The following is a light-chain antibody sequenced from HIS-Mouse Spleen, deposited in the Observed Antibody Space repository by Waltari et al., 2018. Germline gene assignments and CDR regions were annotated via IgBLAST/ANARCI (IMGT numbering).Light chain of an antibody. J-gene: IGKJ1*01. Sequence: DIQMTQSPSTLSASVGDRVTITCRASQSISSWLAWYQQKPGKAPKLLIYKASSLESGVPSRFSCSGSWTEFTLTISSLQPYDFATYYCQQYNSYWTFGQGTKVEIK. CDR1: QSISSW. CDR3: QQYNSYWT. CDR2: KAS. V-gene: IGKV1-5*03.